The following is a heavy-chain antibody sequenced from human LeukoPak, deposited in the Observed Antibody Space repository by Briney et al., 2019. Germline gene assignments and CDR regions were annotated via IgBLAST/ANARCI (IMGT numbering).Heavy chain of an antibody. J-gene: IGHJ4*02. CDR2: INHSGST. D-gene: IGHD3-22*01. CDR1: GGSFSGYY. V-gene: IGHV4-34*01. Sequence: SETLSLTCAVYGGSFSGYYWSWIRQPPGKGLEWIGEINHSGSTNYNPSLKSRVTISVDTSKHQFSLKLSSVTAADTAVYYCARAYYDSSGYNYFDYWGQGTLVTVSS. CDR3: ARAYYDSSGYNYFDY.